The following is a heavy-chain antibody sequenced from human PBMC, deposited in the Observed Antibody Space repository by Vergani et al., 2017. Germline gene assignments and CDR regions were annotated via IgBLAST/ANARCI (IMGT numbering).Heavy chain of an antibody. CDR2: IKRDGTET. CDR3: ARSGSGSANYLHY. D-gene: IGHD4/OR15-4a*01. V-gene: IGHV3-7*01. J-gene: IGHJ4*02. CDR1: GFTFGDYY. Sequence: EVQLEESGGGLVQPGGSLRLSCAASGFTFGDYYMAWIRLAPGKGLDWVASIKRDGTETFYVDSVKGQFTISRDNAKTTLYLQMNSLRDKDRGVYYCARSGSGSANYLHYWGQGTLVTVAS.